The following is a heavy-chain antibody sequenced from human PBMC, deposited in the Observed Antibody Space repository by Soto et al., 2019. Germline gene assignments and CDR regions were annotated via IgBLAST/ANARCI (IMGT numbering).Heavy chain of an antibody. CDR1: GFRFSGFG. D-gene: IGHD1-26*01. CDR2: LRYDGSNK. Sequence: GGSLRRSCAASGFRFSGFGMHWVRQAPGKGLEWVAILRYDGSNKYYADSVKGRFTISRDNSQNTLYLQMDSLRVEDTAVYYCARDGVGATTFYGYFDYWGQGILVTVSS. V-gene: IGHV3-30*02. CDR3: ARDGVGATTFYGYFDY. J-gene: IGHJ4*02.